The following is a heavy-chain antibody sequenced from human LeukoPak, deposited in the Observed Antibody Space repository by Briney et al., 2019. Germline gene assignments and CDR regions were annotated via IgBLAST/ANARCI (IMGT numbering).Heavy chain of an antibody. V-gene: IGHV3-23*01. CDR3: AKSYRYYDY. CDR1: GFTFSSNA. J-gene: IGHJ4*02. D-gene: IGHD5-18*01. CDR2: ISGSGGTT. Sequence: GGSLRLSCAASGFTFSSNAMSWVRQAPGKGLEWVSAISGSGGTTHYADSVKGRFTISRDNSKNTLSLQMNSLRAEDTAVYYCAKSYRYYDYWGQGTLVTVSS.